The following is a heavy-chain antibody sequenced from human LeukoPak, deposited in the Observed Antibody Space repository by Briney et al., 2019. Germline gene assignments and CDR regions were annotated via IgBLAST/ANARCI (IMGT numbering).Heavy chain of an antibody. CDR1: GDSVSSNSAA. V-gene: IGHV6-1*01. J-gene: IGHJ4*02. CDR3: ARDRQGMGY. Sequence: HTLSLTCALCGDSVSSNSAAWTWLRQSPSRGLEWLGRTYYRSTWSNDYAPSVRGRITISPDTSKNPFSLQLNSVTPEDTAVYYCARDRQGMGYWGQAPSVTVSS. CDR2: TYYRSTWSN.